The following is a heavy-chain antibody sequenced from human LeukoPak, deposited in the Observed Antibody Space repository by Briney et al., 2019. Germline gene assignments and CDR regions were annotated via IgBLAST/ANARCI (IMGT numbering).Heavy chain of an antibody. CDR1: GFTFSSYA. Sequence: GGSLRLSCAASGFTFSSYAMHWVRQAPGKGLEWVAVISYDGSNKYYADSVKGRFTISRDNSKNTLYLQMNSLRAEDTAVYYCARVSEFIVVVVAAAMVTTNWFDPWGQGTLVTASS. CDR3: ARVSEFIVVVVAAAMVTTNWFDP. D-gene: IGHD2-15*01. J-gene: IGHJ5*02. V-gene: IGHV3-30*04. CDR2: ISYDGSNK.